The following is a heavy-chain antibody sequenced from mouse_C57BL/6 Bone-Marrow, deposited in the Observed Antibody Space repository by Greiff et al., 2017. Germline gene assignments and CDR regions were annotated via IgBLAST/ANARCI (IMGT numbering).Heavy chain of an antibody. CDR2: IRNKANGYTT. D-gene: IGHD2-12*01. J-gene: IGHJ3*01. CDR3: ARYDDAAGCAY. CDR1: GFTFTDYY. Sequence: EVQLVESGGGLVQPGGSLSLSCAASGFTFTDYYMSWVRQPPGKALEWLGFIRNKANGYTTEYSASVKGRFTISRDNSQSILYLQMNALRAEDSATYYCARYDDAAGCAYWGQGTLVTVAA. V-gene: IGHV7-3*01.